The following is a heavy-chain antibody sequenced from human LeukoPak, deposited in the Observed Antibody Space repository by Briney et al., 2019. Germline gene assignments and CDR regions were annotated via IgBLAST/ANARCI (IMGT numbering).Heavy chain of an antibody. Sequence: SETLSLTCAVSGHSISYGDYWGWIRQPPGKGLEWLGSIYHTGSTYNNPSFRSRVTISVNTSKNQFSLKLTSVTAADTAVYYCARSQYYRDSSGYHGAYYFDHWGQGALVTVSS. CDR1: GHSISYGDY. J-gene: IGHJ4*02. D-gene: IGHD3-22*01. CDR2: IYHTGST. CDR3: ARSQYYRDSSGYHGAYYFDH. V-gene: IGHV4-38-2*01.